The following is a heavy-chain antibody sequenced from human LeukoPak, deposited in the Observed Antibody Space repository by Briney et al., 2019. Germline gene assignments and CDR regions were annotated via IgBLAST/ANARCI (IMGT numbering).Heavy chain of an antibody. J-gene: IGHJ4*02. D-gene: IGHD4-17*01. Sequence: GGSLRLSCAASGFTFSSYAMSWVRQAPGKGLEWVSAISGSGGSTYYADSVKGRFTISRDNSKYTLYLQMNSLRAEDAAVYYCAPYYGDYGPDDYWGQGTLVTVSS. V-gene: IGHV3-23*01. CDR1: GFTFSSYA. CDR3: APYYGDYGPDDY. CDR2: ISGSGGST.